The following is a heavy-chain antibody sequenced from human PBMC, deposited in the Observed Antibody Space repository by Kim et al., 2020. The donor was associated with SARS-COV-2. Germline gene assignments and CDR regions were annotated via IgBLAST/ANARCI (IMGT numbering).Heavy chain of an antibody. Sequence: DAYSGKDRFTHSRDNSKNTIYLQMNSLRAGDTALYYCAKGGRVGNYYFDYWGQGTLVPVSS. V-gene: IGHV3-23*01. CDR3: AKGGRVGNYYFDY. D-gene: IGHD1-26*01. J-gene: IGHJ4*02.